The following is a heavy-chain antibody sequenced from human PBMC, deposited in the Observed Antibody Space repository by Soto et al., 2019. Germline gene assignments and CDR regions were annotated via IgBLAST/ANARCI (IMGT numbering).Heavy chain of an antibody. J-gene: IGHJ4*02. CDR3: ARHGAYFDS. Sequence: GESLKISCKGSGYTFTNYWIGWVRQMPGKGLEWMGFIYPGDSDTRYSPSFQGQVTISTDKSVSTAYLQWSSLKASDTAMYFCARHGAYFDSWGQGTLVTVSS. CDR1: GYTFTNYW. D-gene: IGHD3-16*01. CDR2: IYPGDSDT. V-gene: IGHV5-51*01.